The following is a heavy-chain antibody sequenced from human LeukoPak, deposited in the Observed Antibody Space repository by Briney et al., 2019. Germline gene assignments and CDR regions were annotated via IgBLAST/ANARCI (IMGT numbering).Heavy chain of an antibody. CDR1: GFTFGDYA. Sequence: GGSLRLSCTASGFTFGDYAMSWVRQAPGKGLEWVGFIRSKAYGGTTEYAASVKGRFTISRDDSKSIAYLQMNSLKTEDTAVYYCTRDSEQQLVQSEGDDAFDIWGQGTMVTVSS. V-gene: IGHV3-49*04. J-gene: IGHJ3*02. CDR3: TRDSEQQLVQSEGDDAFDI. D-gene: IGHD6-13*01. CDR2: IRSKAYGGTT.